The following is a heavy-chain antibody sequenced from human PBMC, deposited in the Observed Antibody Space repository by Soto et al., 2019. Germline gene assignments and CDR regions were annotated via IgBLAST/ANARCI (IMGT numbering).Heavy chain of an antibody. V-gene: IGHV3-30-3*01. CDR2: ISYDGSNK. Sequence: QVQLVESGGGVVQPGRSLRLSCAASGFTFSSYAMHWVRQAPGKGLEWLAVISYDGSNKYYADSVKGRFTISRDNSKNTLFLQMNSLRAEDTAVYYCARSGVVPANWGMDFWGQGTTVTVSS. CDR1: GFTFSSYA. D-gene: IGHD2-2*01. CDR3: ARSGVVPANWGMDF. J-gene: IGHJ6*02.